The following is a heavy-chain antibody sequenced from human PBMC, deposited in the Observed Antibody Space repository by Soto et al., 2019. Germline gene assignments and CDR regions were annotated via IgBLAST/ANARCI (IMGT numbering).Heavy chain of an antibody. CDR2: IYPGDSDT. J-gene: IGHJ6*03. V-gene: IGHV5-51*01. Sequence: PGESLKISCKGSGYSFTSYWIGWVRQMPGKGLEWMGIIYPGDSDTRYSPSFQGQVTISADKSISTAYLQWSSLKASDTAMYYCARTPDYYGSGLYYYYMDVWGKGTTVTVSS. D-gene: IGHD3-10*01. CDR1: GYSFTSYW. CDR3: ARTPDYYGSGLYYYYMDV.